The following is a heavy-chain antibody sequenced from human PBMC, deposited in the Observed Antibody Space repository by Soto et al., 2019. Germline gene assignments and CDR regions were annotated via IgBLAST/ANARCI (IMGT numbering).Heavy chain of an antibody. CDR1: VDSIISSDFY. D-gene: IGHD3-3*02. CDR2: IFYLGSS. J-gene: IGHJ5*02. Sequence: SETLSLTCTVSVDSIISSDFYWGWVRQPPGKGLEWIGSIFYLGSSYYNPSLKSRVTMSVDTSKNQFSLRLRSVTAADTALYFCARHSLAIRNNNWFDPWGQGIMVTVSS. CDR3: ARHSLAIRNNNWFDP. V-gene: IGHV4-39*01.